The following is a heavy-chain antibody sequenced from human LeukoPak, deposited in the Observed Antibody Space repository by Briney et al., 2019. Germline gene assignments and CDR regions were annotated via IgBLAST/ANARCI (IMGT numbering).Heavy chain of an antibody. D-gene: IGHD3-10*01. CDR2: MNPNSGNT. CDR3: ARARGGSGSYYIDY. V-gene: IGHV1-8*01. Sequence: ASVKVSCKASGYTFTSYDINWVRQATGQGLEWMGWMNPNSGNTGYAQKFQGRVTMTRNTSLSTAYMELSSLRSEDTAVYYSARARGGSGSYYIDYWGQGTLVNVSS. J-gene: IGHJ4*02. CDR1: GYTFTSYD.